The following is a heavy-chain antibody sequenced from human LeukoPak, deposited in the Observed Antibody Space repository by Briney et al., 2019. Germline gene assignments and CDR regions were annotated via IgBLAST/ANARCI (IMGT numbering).Heavy chain of an antibody. V-gene: IGHV1-2*02. D-gene: IGHD2-8*01. CDR2: INPNSGVT. CDR1: GYTFTGYY. J-gene: IGHJ4*02. CDR3: ARDRGGYCTNGVCYFDY. Sequence: ASVRVSCKASGYTFTGYYMHWLRQAPGQGLEWMGWINPNSGVTNYAQRFQGRVTMTRDTSISTAYMDLSRLRYDDTAVYYCARDRGGYCTNGVCYFDYWGQGTLVTVSS.